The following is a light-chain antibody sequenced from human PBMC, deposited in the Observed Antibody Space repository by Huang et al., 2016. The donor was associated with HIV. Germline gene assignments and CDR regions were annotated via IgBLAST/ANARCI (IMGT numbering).Light chain of an antibody. CDR3: QESDTWPRLT. CDR1: QSFSHY. J-gene: IGKJ4*01. CDR2: GAS. Sequence: IVLTQTPASLSLSAGERATLSCRSSQSFSHYLAWYQHKPGQPPRLLIYGASRSATDIPARFNGSGSGTYFTLTISSLEAEDSALYYCQESDTWPRLTLGGGTKVEIK. V-gene: IGKV3-11*01.